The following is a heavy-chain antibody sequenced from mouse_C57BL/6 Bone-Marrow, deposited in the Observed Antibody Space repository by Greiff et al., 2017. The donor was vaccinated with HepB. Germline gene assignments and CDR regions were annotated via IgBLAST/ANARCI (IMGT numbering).Heavy chain of an antibody. V-gene: IGHV5-4*01. CDR3: ARDFDYYGSPYYFDY. CDR1: GFTFSSYA. J-gene: IGHJ2*01. D-gene: IGHD1-1*01. CDR2: ISDGGSYT. Sequence: EVQGVESGGGLVKPGGSLKLSCAASGFTFSSYAMFWVRQTPEKRLEWVATISDGGSYTYYPDNVKGRFTISRDNAKNNLYLQMSHLKSEDTAMYYCARDFDYYGSPYYFDYWGQGTTLPVSS.